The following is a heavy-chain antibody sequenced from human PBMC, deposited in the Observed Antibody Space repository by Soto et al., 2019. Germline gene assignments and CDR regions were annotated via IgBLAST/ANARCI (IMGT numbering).Heavy chain of an antibody. Sequence: GESLKISCKGSGYSFTSCWIGWVRQMPGKGLEWMGIIYPGDSDTRYSPSFQGQVTISADKSISTAYLQWSSLKASDTAMYYCARQHYDFWSGNLNGAPDAFDIWGQGTMVTVSS. CDR2: IYPGDSDT. CDR3: ARQHYDFWSGNLNGAPDAFDI. J-gene: IGHJ3*02. V-gene: IGHV5-51*01. D-gene: IGHD3-3*01. CDR1: GYSFTSCW.